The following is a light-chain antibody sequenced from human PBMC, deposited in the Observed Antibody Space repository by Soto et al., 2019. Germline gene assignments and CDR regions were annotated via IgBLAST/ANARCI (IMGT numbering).Light chain of an antibody. CDR1: QSLVHSDGNTY. V-gene: IGKV2-30*02. CDR2: KAS. J-gene: IGKJ1*01. Sequence: IVLTQSPLSPSVTLGQPASISCRSSQSLVHSDGNTYLNWFQQRPGQSPRRLIYKASNRDSGVPDRFSGSGSGTDFTLSISRVEADDVGVYYCMQGITFTFGQGTKVDIK. CDR3: MQGITFT.